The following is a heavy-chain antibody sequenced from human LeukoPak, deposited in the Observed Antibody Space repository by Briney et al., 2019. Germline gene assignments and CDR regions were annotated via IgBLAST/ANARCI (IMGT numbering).Heavy chain of an antibody. V-gene: IGHV3-23*01. Sequence: GGSLRLSCAASGFTFSSYAMSWVRQAPGKGLEWVSAISGSGGSTYYADSVKGRFTISRDNSKNTLYLQMNSLRAEDTAVYYCAKVGGYSRSWSGALTYYFDYWGQGTLVTVSS. CDR2: ISGSGGST. CDR1: GFTFSSYA. D-gene: IGHD6-13*01. J-gene: IGHJ4*02. CDR3: AKVGGYSRSWSGALTYYFDY.